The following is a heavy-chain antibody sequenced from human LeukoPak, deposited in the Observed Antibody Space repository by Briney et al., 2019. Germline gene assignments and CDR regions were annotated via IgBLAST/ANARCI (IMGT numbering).Heavy chain of an antibody. D-gene: IGHD3-16*02. CDR1: RFTFSSYA. CDR2: ISGSGGST. J-gene: IGHJ4*02. V-gene: IGHV3-23*01. CDR3: AKDTLPRYYDYVWGSYRETSDY. Sequence: GGSLRLSCAASRFTFSSYAMSWVRQAPGKGLEWVSAISGSGGSTYYADSVKGRFTISRDNSKNTLYLQMNSLRAEDTAVYYCAKDTLPRYYDYVWGSYRETSDYWGQGTLVTVSS.